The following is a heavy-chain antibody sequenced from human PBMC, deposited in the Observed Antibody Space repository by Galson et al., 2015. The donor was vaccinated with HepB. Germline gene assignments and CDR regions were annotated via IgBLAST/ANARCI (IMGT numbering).Heavy chain of an antibody. CDR2: IKRKTDGGTT. CDR3: TTERTYYEFWSGNIGKRTDDY. D-gene: IGHD3-3*01. Sequence: SLKLSCEASGYTFSNVWMNWVRQAPGKGLEWIGRIKRKTDGGTTDYAAPVKGRFTISRDDSKNTLYLQMNSLKTEDTAVCYCTTERTYYEFWSGNIGKRTDDYWGQGTLVTVSS. V-gene: IGHV3-15*07. CDR1: GYTFSNVW. J-gene: IGHJ4*02.